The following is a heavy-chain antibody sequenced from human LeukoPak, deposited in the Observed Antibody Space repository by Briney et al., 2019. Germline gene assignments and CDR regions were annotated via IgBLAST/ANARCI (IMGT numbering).Heavy chain of an antibody. D-gene: IGHD4-17*01. J-gene: IGHJ4*02. CDR2: ISSSGSYI. V-gene: IGHV3-21*01. CDR1: GFTFTSYT. Sequence: GGSLRLSCAASGFTFTSYTMNWVRQAPGKGLEWVSSISSSGSYIYYADSVKGRFTISRDNAKNSLSLQMNSLRAEDTAVYYCARDLYGDYSFDYWGQGTLVTVSS. CDR3: ARDLYGDYSFDY.